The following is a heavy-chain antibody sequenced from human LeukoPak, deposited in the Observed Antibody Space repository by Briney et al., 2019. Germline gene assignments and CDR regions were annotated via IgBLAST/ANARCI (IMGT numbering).Heavy chain of an antibody. CDR2: IRSKAYGGTT. J-gene: IGHJ5*02. CDR1: GFTFGDYA. Sequence: GGSLRLSCTASGFTFGDYAMSWVRQAPGKGLEWVGFIRSKAYGGTTEYAASVKGRFTISRDDSKSIAYLQMNSLKTEDTAVYYCTREYGSGSYADWFDPWGQGTLVTVSS. CDR3: TREYGSGSYADWFDP. V-gene: IGHV3-49*04. D-gene: IGHD3-10*01.